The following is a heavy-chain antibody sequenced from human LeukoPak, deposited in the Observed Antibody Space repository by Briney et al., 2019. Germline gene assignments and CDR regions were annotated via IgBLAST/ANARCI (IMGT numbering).Heavy chain of an antibody. CDR3: ARDSLHTSAYWDY. Sequence: PGGSLRLSCTASGFTFNGYSMNWVRQAPGKGLEWVSTISRSSSYIYYADSVKGRFTISRENGKNSLYLQMNSLRAEDTAVYYCARDSLHTSAYWDYWGQGILVTVSS. J-gene: IGHJ4*02. V-gene: IGHV3-21*01. D-gene: IGHD3-22*01. CDR2: ISRSSSYI. CDR1: GFTFNGYS.